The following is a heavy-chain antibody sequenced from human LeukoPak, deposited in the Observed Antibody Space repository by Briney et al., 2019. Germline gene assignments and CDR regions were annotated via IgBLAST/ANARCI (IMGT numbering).Heavy chain of an antibody. CDR3: ARGPYSYDSSGAFDI. D-gene: IGHD3-22*01. CDR2: IHYSGSA. Sequence: AETLSLTCTVSNGPNNTYQWSWIRQPPGKGLEWIGNIHYSGSANYNPSLKSRVIISVDTSKNQFSLKLSPVTAADTAVYFCARGPYSYDSSGAFDIWGQGTMVTVSS. CDR1: NGPNNTYQ. J-gene: IGHJ3*02. V-gene: IGHV4-59*08.